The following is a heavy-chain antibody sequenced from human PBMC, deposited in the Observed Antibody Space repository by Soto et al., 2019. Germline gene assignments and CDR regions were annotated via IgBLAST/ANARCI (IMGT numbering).Heavy chain of an antibody. J-gene: IGHJ6*02. Sequence: QVQLVQSGAEVKKPGASVKVSCKASGYTFTSYGISWVRQAPGQGLEWMGWISVHNGNTNYAQKFQGRVTMTTDTTTSTGYMELRSPRSDDTAVYYCARDFSYDSSGWVNGMDVWGQGTTVTVSS. CDR1: GYTFTSYG. V-gene: IGHV1-18*01. CDR2: ISVHNGNT. D-gene: IGHD3-22*01. CDR3: ARDFSYDSSGWVNGMDV.